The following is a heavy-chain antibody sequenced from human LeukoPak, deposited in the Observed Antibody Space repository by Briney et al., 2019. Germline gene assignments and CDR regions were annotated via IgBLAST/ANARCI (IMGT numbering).Heavy chain of an antibody. Sequence: PGGSLRLSCAASGFTFSDYYMSWIRQAPGKGLEWVSYMSSSGSTIYYAGSVKGRFTISRDNAKNSLYLQMNSLRAEDTAVYYCAKESRQWLVLGGVDYWGRGTLVTVSS. CDR2: MSSSGSTI. J-gene: IGHJ4*02. D-gene: IGHD6-19*01. CDR1: GFTFSDYY. V-gene: IGHV3-11*04. CDR3: AKESRQWLVLGGVDY.